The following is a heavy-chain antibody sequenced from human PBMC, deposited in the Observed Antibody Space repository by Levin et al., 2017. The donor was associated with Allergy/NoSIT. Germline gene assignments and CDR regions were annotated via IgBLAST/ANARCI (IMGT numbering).Heavy chain of an antibody. J-gene: IGHJ6*02. CDR2: IWYDGSNK. Sequence: GESLKISCAASGFTFSSYGMHWVRQAPGKGLEWVAVIWYDGSNKYYADSVKGRFTISRDNSKNTLYLQMNSLRAEDTAVYYCAREYYDFWSGYYPGYYYYYGMDVWGQGTTVTVSS. CDR3: AREYYDFWSGYYPGYYYYYGMDV. D-gene: IGHD3-3*01. CDR1: GFTFSSYG. V-gene: IGHV3-33*01.